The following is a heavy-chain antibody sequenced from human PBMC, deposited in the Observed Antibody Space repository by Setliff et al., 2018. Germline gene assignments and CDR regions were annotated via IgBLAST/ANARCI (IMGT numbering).Heavy chain of an antibody. V-gene: IGHV1-69*06. D-gene: IGHD3-3*01. Sequence: SVKVSCKASGYTFTNYDINWVRQAPGQGLEWMGRIIPIFGTANYAQKFQGRVTITADKSTSTAYMELSSLRSEDTAVYYCARELPRTIFGVVIDYWGQGTLVTVSS. CDR1: GYTFTNYD. CDR3: ARELPRTIFGVVIDY. CDR2: IIPIFGTA. J-gene: IGHJ4*02.